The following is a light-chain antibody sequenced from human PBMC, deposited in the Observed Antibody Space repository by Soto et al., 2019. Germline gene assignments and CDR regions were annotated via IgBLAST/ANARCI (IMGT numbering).Light chain of an antibody. J-gene: IGKJ1*01. CDR2: AAS. CDR3: QQYDTYPRT. V-gene: IGKV1-16*01. CDR1: QGISTF. Sequence: DIQMTQSPSSLSASVGDRVTITCRASQGISTFLAWFQQKPGTAPKSLIFAASRLQSGVPSRLSGSGSGTDFTLTISSLQPEDYATYYCQQYDTYPRTFGLGTKVEIK.